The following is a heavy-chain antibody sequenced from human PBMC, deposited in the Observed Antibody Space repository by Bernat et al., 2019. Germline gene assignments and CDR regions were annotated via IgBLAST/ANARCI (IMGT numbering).Heavy chain of an antibody. CDR2: IYHSGST. Sequence: QVQLQESGPGLVKPSETLSLTCAVSGYSISSGYYWGWIRQPPGKGLEWIGSIYHSGSTYYNPSLKSRVTISVDTSKNQFSLKLSSVTAADTAVYYCATTVTTPNGAGNFDYWGQGTLVTVSS. V-gene: IGHV4-38-2*01. J-gene: IGHJ4*02. D-gene: IGHD4-17*01. CDR3: ATTVTTPNGAGNFDY. CDR1: GYSISSGYY.